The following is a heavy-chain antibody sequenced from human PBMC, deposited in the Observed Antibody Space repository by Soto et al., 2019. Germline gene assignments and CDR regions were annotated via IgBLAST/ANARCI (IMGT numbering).Heavy chain of an antibody. CDR2: IRSKAYGGTT. J-gene: IGHJ4*02. CDR1: GFTFGDYA. D-gene: IGHD1-26*01. V-gene: IGHV3-49*04. Sequence: GGSLRLSCTASGFTFGDYAMSWVRQAPGKGLEWVGFIRSKAYGGTTEYAASVKGRFTISRDDSKSIAYLQMNSLKTEDTAVYYCTRDLLGRYSGSCYVYWGQGTLVTVSS. CDR3: TRDLLGRYSGSCYVY.